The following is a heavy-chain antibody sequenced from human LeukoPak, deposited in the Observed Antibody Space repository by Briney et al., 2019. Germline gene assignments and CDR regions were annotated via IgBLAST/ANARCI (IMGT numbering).Heavy chain of an antibody. V-gene: IGHV4-4*08. D-gene: IGHD5-24*01. CDR3: ARDGGESLVATILHAFDI. CDR2: IHNSGTT. CDR1: GGSVRSYS. J-gene: IGHJ3*02. Sequence: SETLSLTCSVSGGSVRSYSWSWIWQPPGKGLEWIGYIHNSGTTNYNPSLTSRVIISVETTKNKLSLKLSSVTAADTAVYYCARDGGESLVATILHAFDIWGRGTMVTVSS.